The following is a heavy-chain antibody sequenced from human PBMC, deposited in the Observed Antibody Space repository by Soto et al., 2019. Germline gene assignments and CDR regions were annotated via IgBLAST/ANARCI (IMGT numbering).Heavy chain of an antibody. CDR3: ARTPGSSAWDINAF. D-gene: IGHD6-19*01. V-gene: IGHV1-3*01. CDR2: ISPDNDNT. Sequence: ASVKVSCKASGYIFTSCAIHWVRQAPGHRLEWMGWISPDNDNTRYSQKFQGRVTITSDTSASTAYLELSSLRSEDTAVYYCARTPGSSAWDINAFWGQGTLVTVSS. J-gene: IGHJ4*02. CDR1: GYIFTSCA.